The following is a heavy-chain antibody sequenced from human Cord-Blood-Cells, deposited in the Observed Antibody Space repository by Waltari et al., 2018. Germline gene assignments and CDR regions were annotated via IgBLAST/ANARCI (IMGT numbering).Heavy chain of an antibody. J-gene: IGHJ2*01. D-gene: IGHD4-17*01. Sequence: EVQLVESGGGLIQPGGSLRLSCAASGCTVSSNYMSWVRQAPGKGLGWVSVIYRGGRTYYADSVKGRFTISRDNSKNTLYLQMNSLSAEDTDVYYCASHYGDYWYFDLWGRGTLVTVSS. CDR2: IYRGGRT. V-gene: IGHV3-53*01. CDR3: ASHYGDYWYFDL. CDR1: GCTVSSNY.